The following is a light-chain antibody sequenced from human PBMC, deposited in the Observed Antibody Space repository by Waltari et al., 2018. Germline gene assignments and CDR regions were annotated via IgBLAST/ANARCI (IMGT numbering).Light chain of an antibody. CDR3: QQYYTTLWT. CDR1: QSLLYSSNNKNY. J-gene: IGKJ1*01. V-gene: IGKV4-1*01. Sequence: DIVMTQSPDSLAASLGERATINCKSSQSLLYSSNNKNYLAWYQQKPGQPPKLLIYWASTREAGVPDRVTGSGSGTDFTLTISSLQAEDVAVYYCQQYYTTLWTFGQGTKVEIK. CDR2: WAS.